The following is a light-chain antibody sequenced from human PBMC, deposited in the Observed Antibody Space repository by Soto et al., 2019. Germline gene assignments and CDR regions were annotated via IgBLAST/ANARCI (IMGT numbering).Light chain of an antibody. CDR3: QQFKSYPLT. CDR1: QGISSY. J-gene: IGKJ4*01. V-gene: IGKV1-9*01. Sequence: DIQMTQSPPSLSTSVRDRVTITCRASQGISSYLAWYQQKPGKAPKLLIYAASTLQSGVPSRFSGSGSGTDFTLTISSLQPEDFATYYCQQFKSYPLTFGGGTKVDIK. CDR2: AAS.